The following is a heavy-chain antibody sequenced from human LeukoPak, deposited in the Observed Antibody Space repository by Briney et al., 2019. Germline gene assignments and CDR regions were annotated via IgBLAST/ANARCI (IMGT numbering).Heavy chain of an antibody. J-gene: IGHJ6*03. CDR1: GVAISSHS. CDR2: ISNTGGT. D-gene: IGHD5-18*01. Sequence: SETLSLTCSVSGVAISSHSWSWVRQPPGEGLESIGYISNTGGTNYNPSLKSRVTISVDTSKNEVSLKLTSVTAADTAVYYCARGSDSYGCPYYYYYYMDVWGEGTAVTVSS. V-gene: IGHV4-59*11. CDR3: ARGSDSYGCPYYYYYYMDV.